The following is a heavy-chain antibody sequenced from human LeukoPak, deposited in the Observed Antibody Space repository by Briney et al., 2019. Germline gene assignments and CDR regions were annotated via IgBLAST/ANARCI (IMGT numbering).Heavy chain of an antibody. CDR2: IIPIFGTA. CDR3: ARSLGYCSSTSCSPANYYYYMDV. Sequence: GASVKVSCKASGGTFSSYAISWVRQAPGQGLEWMGGIIPIFGTANYAQKFQGRVTITADESTSTAYMELSSLRSEDTAVYYCARSLGYCSSTSCSPANYYYYMDVWGKGTTVTISS. D-gene: IGHD2-2*01. V-gene: IGHV1-69*13. J-gene: IGHJ6*03. CDR1: GGTFSSYA.